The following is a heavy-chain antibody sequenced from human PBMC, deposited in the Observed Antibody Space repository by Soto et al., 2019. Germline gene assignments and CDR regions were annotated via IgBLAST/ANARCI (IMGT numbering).Heavy chain of an antibody. CDR3: ARGAGAIYCDYGVGLAFDI. CDR2: IIPIPGIA. D-gene: IGHD4-17*01. J-gene: IGHJ3*02. CDR1: GGTFSSYT. V-gene: IGHV1-69*02. Sequence: QVQLVQSGAEVKTPGSSVKVSCKASGGTFSSYTINWVRQAPGHGLEWMARIIPIPGIAHYAQRFKGIVTFTAEKSTNTAYIARNCLRDEAMAVFYWARGAGAIYCDYGVGLAFDIWGQGTLVTVS.